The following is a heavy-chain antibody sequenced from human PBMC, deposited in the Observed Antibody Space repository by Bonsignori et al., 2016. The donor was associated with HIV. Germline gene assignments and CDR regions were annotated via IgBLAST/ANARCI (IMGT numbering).Heavy chain of an antibody. D-gene: IGHD3-22*01. CDR3: ARDVETNNYDSRGYPWVY. V-gene: IGHV1-18*01. J-gene: IGHJ4*02. Sequence: WVRQAPGQGLEWMGWISAYNGNTNYAQKFQGRVTMTTDTSTSTAYMELRSLRSDDTAVYYCARDVETNNYDSRGYPWVYWGQGTLVTVSS. CDR2: ISAYNGNT.